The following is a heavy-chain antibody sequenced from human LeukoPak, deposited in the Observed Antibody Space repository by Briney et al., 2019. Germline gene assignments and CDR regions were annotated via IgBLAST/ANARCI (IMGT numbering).Heavy chain of an antibody. Sequence: GGSLRLSCAASGFTFDDYAMSWVRQVPGKGLEWVSGINWDGSSIGYLDSVKGRFTISRDNAKRSLFLQMNGLRAEDTAFYYCARVGKYCTSTSCYSRYYYYMDVWGKGTTVTVS. V-gene: IGHV3-20*04. CDR3: ARVGKYCTSTSCYSRYYYYMDV. D-gene: IGHD2-2*02. CDR1: GFTFDDYA. J-gene: IGHJ6*03. CDR2: INWDGSSI.